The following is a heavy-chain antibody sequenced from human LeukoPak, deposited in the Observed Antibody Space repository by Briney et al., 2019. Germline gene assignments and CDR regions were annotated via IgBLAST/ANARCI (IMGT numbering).Heavy chain of an antibody. Sequence: AGGSLRLSCEAAGFTFSHYWMTLVRRAPGKGLEWVASITSDGSEKYYVDSVKGRFTISRDNAKNSLYLQMNSLRAEDTATYYCARGSYYDGSGYVNWYFDLWGRGTLVTVSS. CDR1: GFTFSHYW. CDR3: ARGSYYDGSGYVNWYFDL. D-gene: IGHD3-22*01. J-gene: IGHJ2*01. V-gene: IGHV3-7*01. CDR2: ITSDGSEK.